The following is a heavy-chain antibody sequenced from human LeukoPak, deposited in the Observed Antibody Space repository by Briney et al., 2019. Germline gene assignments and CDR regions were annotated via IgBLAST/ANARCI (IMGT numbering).Heavy chain of an antibody. D-gene: IGHD6-13*01. CDR3: ARQIASAGTAGFDF. J-gene: IGHJ4*02. V-gene: IGHV4-4*07. CDR1: GDSISSYY. Sequence: SETLSLTCTVSGDSISSYYWSWIRQPAGKGLEWIGRIYSTGSTNYNPSLKSRVTMSVDTSKNQFSLRLRSVTAADTAVYYCARQIASAGTAGFDFWGQGALVTVSS. CDR2: IYSTGST.